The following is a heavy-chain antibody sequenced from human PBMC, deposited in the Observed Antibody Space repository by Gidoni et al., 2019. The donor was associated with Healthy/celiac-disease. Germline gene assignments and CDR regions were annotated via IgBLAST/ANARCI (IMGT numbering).Heavy chain of an antibody. CDR3: AKDLGYCSSTSCSRWFDP. J-gene: IGHJ5*02. CDR2: ISYDGSNK. Sequence: QVQLVASGGGVVQPGRSLRLSCAASGFTFSSYGMHWVRQAPGKGLEWVAVISYDGSNKYYADSVKGRFTISRDNSKNTLYLQMNSLRAEDTAVYYCAKDLGYCSSTSCSRWFDPWGQGTLVTVSS. CDR1: GFTFSSYG. D-gene: IGHD2-2*03. V-gene: IGHV3-30*18.